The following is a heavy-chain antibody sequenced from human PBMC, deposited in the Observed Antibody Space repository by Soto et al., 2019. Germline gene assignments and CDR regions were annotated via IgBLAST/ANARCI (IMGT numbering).Heavy chain of an antibody. Sequence: SEILSLTCTVSGVSISSGGYYWSWIRQHPGKGLEWIGYIYYSGSTYYNPSLKSRVTISVDTSKNQFSLKLSSVTAADTAVYYCARDRIRVTTVTTVHYWFDPWGQGTLVTVSS. CDR3: ARDRIRVTTVTTVHYWFDP. D-gene: IGHD4-4*01. CDR1: GVSISSGGYY. V-gene: IGHV4-31*03. J-gene: IGHJ5*02. CDR2: IYYSGST.